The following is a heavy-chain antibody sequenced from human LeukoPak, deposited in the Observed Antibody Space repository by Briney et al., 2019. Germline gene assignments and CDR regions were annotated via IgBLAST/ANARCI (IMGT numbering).Heavy chain of an antibody. CDR3: ARGSRITIFGVGLGSIAFDI. D-gene: IGHD3-3*01. Sequence: SETLSLTCTVSGGSISSGSYYWSWIRQPPGKGLEWIGYIYYSGSTNYNPSLKSRVTISVDTSKNQFSLKLSSVTAADTAVYYCARGSRITIFGVGLGSIAFDIWGQGTMVTVSS. V-gene: IGHV4-61*01. CDR1: GGSISSGSYY. CDR2: IYYSGST. J-gene: IGHJ3*02.